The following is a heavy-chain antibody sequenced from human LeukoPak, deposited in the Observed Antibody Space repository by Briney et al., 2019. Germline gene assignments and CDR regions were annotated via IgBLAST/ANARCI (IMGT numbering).Heavy chain of an antibody. Sequence: ASVKVSCKASGYTFTGYYMHWVRQAPEQGLEWMGRSNPNSGGTNYAQKFQGRVTMTRDTSISTAYMELSRLRSDDTAVYYCARERFSIRGYRYETFDYWGQGTLVTVSS. J-gene: IGHJ4*02. CDR2: SNPNSGGT. CDR1: GYTFTGYY. V-gene: IGHV1-2*06. D-gene: IGHD5-12*01. CDR3: ARERFSIRGYRYETFDY.